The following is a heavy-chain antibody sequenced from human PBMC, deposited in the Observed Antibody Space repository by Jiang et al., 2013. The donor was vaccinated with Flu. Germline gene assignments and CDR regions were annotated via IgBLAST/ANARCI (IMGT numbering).Heavy chain of an antibody. CDR2: IYPGDSDT. D-gene: IGHD2-15*01. Sequence: GIIYPGDSDTRYSPSFQGQVTISADKSISTAYLQWSSLKASDTAMYYCARWEPGGGPLDYWGQGTLVTVSS. CDR3: ARWEPGGGPLDY. J-gene: IGHJ4*02. V-gene: IGHV5-51*01.